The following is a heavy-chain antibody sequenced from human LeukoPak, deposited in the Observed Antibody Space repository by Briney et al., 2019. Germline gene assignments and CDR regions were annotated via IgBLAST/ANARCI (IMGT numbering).Heavy chain of an antibody. J-gene: IGHJ3*02. CDR2: ITSSGSTI. CDR3: AREGALTVTKDAFDI. D-gene: IGHD4-17*01. V-gene: IGHV3-11*04. CDR1: GFSFSDYY. Sequence: PGGSLRLSCAASGFSFSDYYMNWIRQAPGKGLEWVSYITSSGSTIYYADSVKGRFTISRDNAKNSLYLQMNSLRAEDTAVYYCAREGALTVTKDAFDIWGQGTMVTVSS.